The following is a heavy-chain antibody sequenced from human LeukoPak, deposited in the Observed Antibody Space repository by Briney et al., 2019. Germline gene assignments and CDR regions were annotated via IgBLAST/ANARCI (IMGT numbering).Heavy chain of an antibody. CDR3: AREIFGAGSYSDF. CDR1: VFALNTYA. J-gene: IGHJ4*02. Sequence: GGSLSLPCGVSVFALNTYAMHGVREAPGEGLEWVALIWHDGSHKFYSNSVRGQFTISRDNSKYTESLQMNNLRPEDTAVYYCAREIFGAGSYSDFWGQGTLVTVSS. CDR2: IWHDGSHK. D-gene: IGHD3-10*01. V-gene: IGHV3-33*01.